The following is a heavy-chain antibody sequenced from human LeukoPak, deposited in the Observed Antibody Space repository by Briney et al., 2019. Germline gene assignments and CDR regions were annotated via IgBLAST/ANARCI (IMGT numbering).Heavy chain of an antibody. CDR3: ARVLGWFDP. J-gene: IGHJ5*02. V-gene: IGHV1-8*03. Sequence: ASVKVSCKASGYTFTSYDMNWVRQAPGQGLEWMGWMNPNSGNTVYAEKFKGRVTITRNNSISTAYMELSGLRSEDTAVYYCARVLGWFDPWGQGPLVTVSS. CDR2: MNPNSGNT. CDR1: GYTFTSYD.